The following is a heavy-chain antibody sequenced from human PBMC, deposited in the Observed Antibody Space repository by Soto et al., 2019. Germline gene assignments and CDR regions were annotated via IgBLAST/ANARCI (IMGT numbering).Heavy chain of an antibody. J-gene: IGHJ6*03. D-gene: IGHD2-2*02. V-gene: IGHV3-30*03. CDR2: ISYDGSNK. CDR3: VVPAAINYYYMDV. CDR1: GFTFSSYG. Sequence: QVQLVESGGGVVQPGRSLRLSCAASGFTFSSYGMHWVRQAPGKGLEWVAVISYDGSNKYYADSVKGRFTISRDNSKNTLYLQMNSLRAEDTAVYYCVVPAAINYYYMDVWGKGTTVTVSS.